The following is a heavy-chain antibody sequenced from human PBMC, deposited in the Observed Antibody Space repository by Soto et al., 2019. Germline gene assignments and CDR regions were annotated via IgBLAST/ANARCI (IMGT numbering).Heavy chain of an antibody. CDR2: ISGSGDRT. Sequence: GGSLRLSCEASGFTFSTYAMSWVRQAPGKGLEWVSGISGSGDRTFHADAVKGRFTISRDISRNTLYLQMNSLRAEDTAVYYCTKTTALAGGYGTPPGAFDYWGQGALVTVSS. CDR1: GFTFSTYA. CDR3: TKTTALAGGYGTPPGAFDY. D-gene: IGHD5-12*01. V-gene: IGHV3-23*01. J-gene: IGHJ4*02.